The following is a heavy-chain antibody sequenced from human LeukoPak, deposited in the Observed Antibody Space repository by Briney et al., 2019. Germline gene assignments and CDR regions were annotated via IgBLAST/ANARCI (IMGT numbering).Heavy chain of an antibody. J-gene: IGHJ4*02. D-gene: IGHD3-10*01. CDR1: GFTFTSYA. Sequence: GGSLRLSCEASGFTFTSYAMSWVRQAPGKGREWVSTVSVYGGTTYYAESVKGRFTISRDNSKSTLYLQMNSLRPEDAAVYFCAKELHGSGNYAFDYWGQGTLVTVSS. V-gene: IGHV3-23*01. CDR2: VSVYGGTT. CDR3: AKELHGSGNYAFDY.